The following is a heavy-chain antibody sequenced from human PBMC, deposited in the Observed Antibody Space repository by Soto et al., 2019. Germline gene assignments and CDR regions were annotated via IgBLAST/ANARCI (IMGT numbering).Heavy chain of an antibody. Sequence: QVQLQESGPGLVKPSETLSLTCTVSGGSVSSGSYYWSWIRQPPGKGLEWIGYIYYSGSTNYNPSPKSRGPISVDTSKKQFSLKLSSVTAADTAVYYCASLGEVVTGSSLKYWGQGTLVTVSS. V-gene: IGHV4-61*01. CDR1: GGSVSSGSYY. J-gene: IGHJ4*02. CDR2: IYYSGST. D-gene: IGHD3-10*01. CDR3: ASLGEVVTGSSLKY.